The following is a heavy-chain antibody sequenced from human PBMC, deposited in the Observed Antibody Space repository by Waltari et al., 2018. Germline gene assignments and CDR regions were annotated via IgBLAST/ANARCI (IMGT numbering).Heavy chain of an antibody. V-gene: IGHV3-74*01. CDR1: GLTFSSYW. D-gene: IGHD1-26*01. CDR3: ARGHVSGSGSYYVGDY. Sequence: EVQLVESGGGLVQPGGSLRLACAASGLTFSSYWMHWVRQVPGKGLVWVSRISTDGSGANYADSVQGRFTSSRDNAKNILYLQMNSLRAEDTAVYYCARGHVSGSGSYYVGDYWGQGTLVTVSS. CDR2: ISTDGSGA. J-gene: IGHJ4*02.